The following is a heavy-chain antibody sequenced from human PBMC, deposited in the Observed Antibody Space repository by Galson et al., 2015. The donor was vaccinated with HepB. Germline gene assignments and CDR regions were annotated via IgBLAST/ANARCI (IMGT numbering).Heavy chain of an antibody. CDR2: MNPNSGNT. J-gene: IGHJ4*02. CDR1: GYTFTSYD. V-gene: IGHV1-8*01. Sequence: SVKVSCKASGYTFTSYDINWVRQATGQGLEWMGWMNPNSGNTGYAQKFQGRVTMTRNTSISTAYMELSSLRSEDTAVYYCARARGYCSGGSCCMLDYWGQGTLVTVSS. CDR3: ARARGYCSGGSCCMLDY. D-gene: IGHD2-15*01.